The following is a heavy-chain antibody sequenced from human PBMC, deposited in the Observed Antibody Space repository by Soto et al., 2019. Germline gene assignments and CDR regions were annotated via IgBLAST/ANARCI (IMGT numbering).Heavy chain of an antibody. J-gene: IGHJ3*02. CDR2: IIPIFGTA. CDR1: GGTFSSYA. V-gene: IGHV1-69*06. Sequence: QVQLVQSGAEVKKPGSSVKVSCKASGGTFSSYAISWVRQAPGQGLEWMGGIIPIFGTANYAQKFQGRVTITADKSTITAYMELSSLSSEDTAVYYCAREQHLELSWGGAFDIWGQGTMVTVSS. D-gene: IGHD3-10*01. CDR3: AREQHLELSWGGAFDI.